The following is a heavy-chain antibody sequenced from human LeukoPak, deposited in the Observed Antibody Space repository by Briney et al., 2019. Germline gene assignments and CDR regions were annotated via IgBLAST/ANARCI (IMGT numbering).Heavy chain of an antibody. V-gene: IGHV4-39*01. CDR2: SYYSGST. CDR3: ASGSTSYRSWFDP. J-gene: IGHJ5*02. CDR1: GGSISSSSYY. D-gene: IGHD2-2*01. Sequence: SETLSLTCTVSGGSISSSSYYWGRIRQPPGKGLEWIGSSYYSGSTYYNPSLKSRVTISVDTSKNQFSLKLSSVTAADTAVYYCASGSTSYRSWFDPWGQGTLVTVSS.